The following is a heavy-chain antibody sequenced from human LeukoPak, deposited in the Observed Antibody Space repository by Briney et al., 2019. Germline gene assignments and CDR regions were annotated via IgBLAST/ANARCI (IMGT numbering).Heavy chain of an antibody. J-gene: IGHJ4*02. Sequence: NSSETLSLTCTVSGGSNSSHYWSWTRQPAGKGLEWIGRIYTTGSTKYNASLKSRVSMSADTSKNQSSLKLSSVTAADTAVFYCARENSGSYREFDYWGQGTLVTVSS. V-gene: IGHV4-4*07. CDR3: ARENSGSYREFDY. CDR1: GGSNSSHY. D-gene: IGHD1-26*01. CDR2: IYTTGST.